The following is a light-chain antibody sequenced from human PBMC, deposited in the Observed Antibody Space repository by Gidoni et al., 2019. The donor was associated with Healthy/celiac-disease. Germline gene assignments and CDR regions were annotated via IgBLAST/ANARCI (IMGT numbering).Light chain of an antibody. CDR1: QSVSSN. CDR2: GAS. CDR3: QQYNNWPPLT. J-gene: IGKJ4*01. Sequence: EIVMTQSPATLSASPGERATLSCRASQSVSSNLAWYQQKPGQAPRLLIYGASTRATGIPARFSGSGSGTEFTLTISSLQSEDFAVYYCQQYNNWPPLTFXGXTKVEIK. V-gene: IGKV3-15*01.